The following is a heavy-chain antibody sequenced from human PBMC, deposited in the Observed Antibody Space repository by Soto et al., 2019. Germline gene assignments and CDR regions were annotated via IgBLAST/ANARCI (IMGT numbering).Heavy chain of an antibody. CDR2: ISYDGSNK. V-gene: IGHV3-30*03. CDR3: ARGGGYTSGNWFDP. Sequence: PGGSLRLSCGASGFTFSSYGMHWVRQAPGKGLEWVAVISYDGSNKYYADSVKGRFTISRDNSKNTLYLQMNSLRAEDTAMYYCARGGGYTSGNWFDPWGQGTLVTVSS. CDR1: GFTFSSYG. J-gene: IGHJ5*02. D-gene: IGHD5-18*01.